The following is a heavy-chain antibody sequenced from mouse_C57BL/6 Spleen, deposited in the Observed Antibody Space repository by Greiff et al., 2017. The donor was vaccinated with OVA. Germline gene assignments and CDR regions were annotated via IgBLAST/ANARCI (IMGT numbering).Heavy chain of an antibody. V-gene: IGHV3-6*01. Sequence: EVQLQQSGPGLVKPSQSLSLTCSVTGYSITSGYYWNWIRQFPGNNLEWMGYISYDGSNNYNPSLKNRISITRDTSKNQFFLKLNSVTTEDTATYYCASERSPGSSYFDYWGQGTTLTVSS. J-gene: IGHJ2*01. CDR3: ASERSPGSSYFDY. CDR1: GYSITSGYY. D-gene: IGHD1-1*01. CDR2: ISYDGSN.